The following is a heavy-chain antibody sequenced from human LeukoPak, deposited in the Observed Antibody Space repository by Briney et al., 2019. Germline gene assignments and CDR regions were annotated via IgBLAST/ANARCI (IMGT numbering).Heavy chain of an antibody. CDR3: ARQPLVARGVIIPWY. J-gene: IGHJ4*02. D-gene: IGHD3-10*01. CDR2: IYYSGST. CDR1: GGSIRSSSYY. Sequence: SETLSLTCTVSGGSIRSSSYYWGWIRQPPGKGLEWIGNIYYSGSTYYNPSLKSRVTISVDTSKNHFSLNLSSVTAADTAVYYCARQPLVARGVIIPWYWGQGTLVTVSS. V-gene: IGHV4-39*01.